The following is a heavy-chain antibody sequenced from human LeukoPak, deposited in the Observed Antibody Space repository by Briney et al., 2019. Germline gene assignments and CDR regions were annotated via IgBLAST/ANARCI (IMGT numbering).Heavy chain of an antibody. CDR3: ARVRCSGGSCYFAHFDY. CDR1: GGSISSGGYY. J-gene: IGHJ4*02. D-gene: IGHD2-15*01. Sequence: PSETLSLTCTVSGGSISSGGYYWSWIRQHPGRGLERIGYIYYSGSTYYNPSLKSRVTISVDTSKNQFSLKLSSVTAADTAVYYCARVRCSGGSCYFAHFDYWGQGTLVTVSS. V-gene: IGHV4-31*03. CDR2: IYYSGST.